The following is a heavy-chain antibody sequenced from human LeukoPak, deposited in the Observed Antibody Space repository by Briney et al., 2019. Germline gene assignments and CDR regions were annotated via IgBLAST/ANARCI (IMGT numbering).Heavy chain of an antibody. V-gene: IGHV1-2*02. CDR2: INPNSGGT. D-gene: IGHD4-17*01. CDR1: GYTFTGYY. Sequence: GASVKVSCKASGYTFTGYYMHWVRQAPGQGLEWMGWINPNSGGTNYAQKFQGRVTMTRDTSISTAYMELSRLRSDDTAVYYCERDFIGNGDYFSSWFDPWGQGTLVTVSS. CDR3: ERDFIGNGDYFSSWFDP. J-gene: IGHJ5*02.